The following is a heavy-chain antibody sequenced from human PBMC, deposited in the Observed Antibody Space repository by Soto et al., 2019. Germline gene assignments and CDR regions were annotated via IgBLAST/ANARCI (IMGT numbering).Heavy chain of an antibody. D-gene: IGHD1-1*01. J-gene: IGHJ4*02. CDR3: ARGGWNDPFDS. Sequence: QLQLQESGPGLVKPSETLSLICTVSGGSITSGRYYWGWIRQPPGKGLEWIGSAYYSGSTYYNPSLKSRVTISVDTSKNQFSLKLSSVTAADTAVYYCARGGWNDPFDSWGQGTLVTVSS. CDR1: GGSITSGRYY. V-gene: IGHV4-39*01. CDR2: AYYSGST.